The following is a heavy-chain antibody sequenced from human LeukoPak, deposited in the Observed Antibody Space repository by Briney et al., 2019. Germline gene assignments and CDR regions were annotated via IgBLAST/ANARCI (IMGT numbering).Heavy chain of an antibody. V-gene: IGHV3-48*03. CDR2: ISSSGSTI. Sequence: GGSLRLSCAASGFTFSSYEMNWVRQAPGKGLEWASYISSSGSTIYYADSVKGRFTISRDNAKNSLYLQMNSLRAEATAVYYCARDSNLERGKTYYYYNMDVWGKGTRSPSP. CDR1: GFTFSSYE. J-gene: IGHJ6*03. CDR3: ARDSNLERGKTYYYYNMDV. D-gene: IGHD1-1*01.